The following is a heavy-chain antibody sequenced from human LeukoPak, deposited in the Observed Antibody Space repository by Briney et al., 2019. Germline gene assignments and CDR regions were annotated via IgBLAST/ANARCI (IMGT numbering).Heavy chain of an antibody. Sequence: SETLSLTCTVSGGSISSYYWSWIRQPAGKGLEWIGLIYTSGSTNYNPSLKSRVTMSVDTSKNQFSLKLSSVTAADTAVYYCATTTVSRWYYYYYMDVWGKGTTVTVSS. CDR3: ATTTVSRWYYYYYMDV. V-gene: IGHV4-4*07. J-gene: IGHJ6*03. CDR1: GGSISSYY. D-gene: IGHD4-11*01. CDR2: IYTSGST.